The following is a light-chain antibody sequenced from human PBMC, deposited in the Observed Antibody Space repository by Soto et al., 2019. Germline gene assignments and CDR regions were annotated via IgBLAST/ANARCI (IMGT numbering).Light chain of an antibody. J-gene: IGKJ2*01. CDR3: QFFGSSRYT. V-gene: IGKV3-20*01. Sequence: EIVLTQSPGTLSLSPGERATLACRASQSISSSYLAWYQQKPGQAPRPLIYGASSRATGIPDRFSGSGSGTDFTLTISRLEPEDFAVYYCQFFGSSRYTFGQGTKLEIK. CDR1: QSISSSY. CDR2: GAS.